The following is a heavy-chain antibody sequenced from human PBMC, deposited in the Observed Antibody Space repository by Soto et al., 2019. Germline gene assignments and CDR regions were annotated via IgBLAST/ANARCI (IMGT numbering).Heavy chain of an antibody. Sequence: SQPLLLTCAVYGGSFSGYYWSWIRQNPGKGLEWIGEINHSGSTNYNPSLKSRVTISVDTSKNQFSLKLSSVTAADTAVYYCARFSRRIAVDGNPEKGFGYWGQGTVVTXSS. CDR1: GGSFSGYY. D-gene: IGHD6-19*01. J-gene: IGHJ4*02. CDR2: INHSGST. V-gene: IGHV4-34*01. CDR3: ARFSRRIAVDGNPEKGFGY.